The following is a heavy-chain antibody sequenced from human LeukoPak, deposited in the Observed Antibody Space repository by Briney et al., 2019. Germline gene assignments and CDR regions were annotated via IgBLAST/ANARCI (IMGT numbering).Heavy chain of an antibody. D-gene: IGHD6-6*01. CDR2: TYYRSKWYN. CDR1: GDSVFSNSAA. Sequence: SQTLSLTCAISGDSVFSNSAAWNWIRQSPSRGLEWLGRTYYRSKWYNDYAVSVKSRITINPDTSKNQFSLQLNSVTPEDTAVYYCAREQYSSPSRSRRTFDYWGPGTLVTVSS. J-gene: IGHJ4*02. V-gene: IGHV6-1*01. CDR3: AREQYSSPSRSRRTFDY.